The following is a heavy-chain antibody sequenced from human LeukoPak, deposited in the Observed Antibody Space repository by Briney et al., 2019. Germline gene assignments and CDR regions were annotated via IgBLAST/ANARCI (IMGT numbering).Heavy chain of an antibody. CDR2: ISNSGDSI. Sequence: GGSLRLSCEASGFTFHDSYMTWIRQAPGKGLEWVPFISNSGDSIYYADSVKGRFITSRDNAKSSLYLQMNSLRAEDTALYYCGRGHWGLDYWGQGALVTVSS. V-gene: IGHV3-11*04. CDR3: GRGHWGLDY. J-gene: IGHJ4*02. CDR1: GFTFHDSY. D-gene: IGHD7-27*01.